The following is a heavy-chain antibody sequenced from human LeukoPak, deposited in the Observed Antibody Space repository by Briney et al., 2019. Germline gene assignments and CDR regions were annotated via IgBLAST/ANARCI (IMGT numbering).Heavy chain of an antibody. D-gene: IGHD2-15*01. CDR3: AKETDRCPFDH. J-gene: IGHJ4*02. Sequence: GGSLRLSCAASGFTLSSYAMSWVRQAPGKGLEWVSGISGSGGSSYYADSVKGRFTIARDNSQHTLYLQMNSLRAEDTAVYYCAKETDRCPFDHWGQGNLVPVSS. V-gene: IGHV3-23*01. CDR2: ISGSGGSS. CDR1: GFTLSSYA.